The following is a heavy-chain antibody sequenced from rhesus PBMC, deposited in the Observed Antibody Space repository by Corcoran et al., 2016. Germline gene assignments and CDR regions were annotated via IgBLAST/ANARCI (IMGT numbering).Heavy chain of an antibody. Sequence: QVQLQESGPGLVKPSETLSLSCGVSGYSISYGYGWSWIRQPPGKALEWVGSTGGSGDTPNSNPSLKRRVTISKDTSKKQFFLNLTSVTAADTAVYYCARVTGYTRGWDGAYGLDSWGQGVVVTVSS. CDR2: TGGSGDTP. J-gene: IGHJ6*01. CDR3: ARVTGYTRGWDGAYGLDS. V-gene: IGHV4-127*01. CDR1: GYSISYGYG. D-gene: IGHD6-31*01.